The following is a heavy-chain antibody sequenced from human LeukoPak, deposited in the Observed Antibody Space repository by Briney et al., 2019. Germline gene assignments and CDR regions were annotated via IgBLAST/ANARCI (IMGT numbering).Heavy chain of an antibody. J-gene: IGHJ4*02. CDR2: ISSSSSYT. Sequence: GGSLRLSCAASGFTFSDYYMSWIRQAPGKGLEWVSYISSSSSYTNYADSVKGRFTISRDDSKNTLYLQMNSLRADDTAVYYCAKDLGRYRNNFFDYWGQGNLVTVSS. CDR1: GFTFSDYY. D-gene: IGHD1-26*01. CDR3: AKDLGRYRNNFFDY. V-gene: IGHV3-11*05.